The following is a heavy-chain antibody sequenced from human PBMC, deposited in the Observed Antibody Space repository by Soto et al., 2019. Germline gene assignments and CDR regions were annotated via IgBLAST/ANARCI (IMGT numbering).Heavy chain of an antibody. CDR3: ARGNNGMDV. V-gene: IGHV3-74*01. Sequence: GXSLRLSCAASGFTLSNYWMHWVRQAPGKGLVWVSRIKSDGSSTNYADSVKGRFTSSRDNAKNTLYLQLNSLRVEDTAVYYCARGNNGMDVWGQGTTVT. CDR1: GFTLSNYW. J-gene: IGHJ6*02. CDR2: IKSDGSST.